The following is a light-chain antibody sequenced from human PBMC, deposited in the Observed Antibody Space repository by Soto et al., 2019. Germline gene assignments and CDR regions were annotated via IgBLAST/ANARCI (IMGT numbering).Light chain of an antibody. V-gene: IGKV1-5*03. J-gene: IGKJ3*01. CDR1: RAGYRM. CDR3: QQYISYPFV. CDR2: KAS. Sequence: DIRMTQSPSTLPAFVGDTVTITCRASRAGYRMFAWYQQRPGQAPKLLIYKASTLETGVPTRFIGSGSETEFTLTISSLQPEDFAAYYCQQYISYPFVFGPGTKV.